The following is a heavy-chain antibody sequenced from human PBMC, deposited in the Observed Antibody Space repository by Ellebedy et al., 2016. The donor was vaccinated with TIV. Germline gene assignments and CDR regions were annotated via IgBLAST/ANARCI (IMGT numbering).Heavy chain of an antibody. V-gene: IGHV3-53*01. Sequence: GESLKISCAASGFTVSSNYMSWVRQAPGKGLEWVSVIYSGGSTYYADSVKGRFTISRDNAKNSLYLQMNSLRAEDTAVYYCARDLAGYCSSTSCYVRVFDYWGQGTLVTVSS. CDR1: GFTVSSNY. CDR2: IYSGGST. CDR3: ARDLAGYCSSTSCYVRVFDY. J-gene: IGHJ4*02. D-gene: IGHD2-2*01.